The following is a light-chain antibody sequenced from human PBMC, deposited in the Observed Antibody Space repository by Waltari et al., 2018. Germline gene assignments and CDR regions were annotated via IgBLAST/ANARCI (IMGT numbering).Light chain of an antibody. CDR1: SSDVGNYKR. CDR3: SSYAGSSKGV. J-gene: IGLJ2*01. Sequence: QSALTQPASVSGSPGQSITISCTDTSSDVGNYKRVSWYQQHPGKAPKLMIYAVSKRPSGVSDRFSGSKSGDMASLTISGLQPEDEAEYFCSSYAGSSKGVFGGGTKVTVL. CDR2: AVS. V-gene: IGLV2-23*02.